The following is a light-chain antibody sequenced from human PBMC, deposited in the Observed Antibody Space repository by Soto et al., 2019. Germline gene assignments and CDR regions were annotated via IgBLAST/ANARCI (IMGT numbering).Light chain of an antibody. CDR1: QSLNSR. V-gene: IGKV1-5*01. CDR3: QHYNSYSEA. J-gene: IGKJ1*01. Sequence: EGDRVTLACRASQSLNSRLAWYQQRPGKAPKLLIYDASTLESGVPSRFSGSGSGTEFTLTINNLQPDDFATYYCQHYNSYSEAFGQGTQVDIK. CDR2: DAS.